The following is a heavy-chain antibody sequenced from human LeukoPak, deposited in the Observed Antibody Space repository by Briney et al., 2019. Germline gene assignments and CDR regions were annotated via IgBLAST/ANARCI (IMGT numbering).Heavy chain of an antibody. CDR3: ARRSADYYYYYGMDV. J-gene: IGHJ6*02. CDR2: IFYSGST. D-gene: IGHD6-19*01. V-gene: IGHV4-39*01. CDR1: GGSISSSSYY. Sequence: PSETLSLTCTVSGGSISSSSYYWGWIRQPPGKGLEWIGNIFYSGSTYYNPSLKSRVTISVDTSKNQFSLKLSSVTAADTAVYYCARRSADYYYYYGMDVWGQGTTVTVSS.